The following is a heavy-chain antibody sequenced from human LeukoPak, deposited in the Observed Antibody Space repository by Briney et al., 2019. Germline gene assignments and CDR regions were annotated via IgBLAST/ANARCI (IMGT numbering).Heavy chain of an antibody. CDR3: ANALPDYYGMDV. V-gene: IGHV3-74*01. Sequence: GGSLSLSCVASGVTFSSYLMHWVRQIPGKGLVWVSRINRDGRSTSYADSVKGRFTISRDNAKNTMYLQMNSLRVEDTAVYYCANALPDYYGMDVWGQGTTVTVSS. J-gene: IGHJ6*02. CDR1: GVTFSSYL. CDR2: INRDGRST.